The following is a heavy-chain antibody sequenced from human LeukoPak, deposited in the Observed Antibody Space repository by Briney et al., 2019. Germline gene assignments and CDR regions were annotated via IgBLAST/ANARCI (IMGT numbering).Heavy chain of an antibody. D-gene: IGHD3-10*01. V-gene: IGHV3-21*01. CDR2: ISSSSSYI. CDR1: GFTFNRDW. Sequence: PGGSLRLSCAASGFTFNRDWTAWVRQAPGKGLEWVSSISSSSSYIYYADSVKGRFTISRDNAKNSLYLQMNSLRAEDTAVYYCARDSGRLEVRGVYHYWGQGTLVTVSS. CDR3: ARDSGRLEVRGVYHY. J-gene: IGHJ4*02.